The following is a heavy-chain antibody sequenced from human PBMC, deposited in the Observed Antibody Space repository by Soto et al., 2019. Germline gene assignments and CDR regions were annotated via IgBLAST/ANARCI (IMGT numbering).Heavy chain of an antibody. V-gene: IGHV3-21*01. D-gene: IGHD1-26*01. CDR3: AKGGADFYSSYGLAV. Sequence: GGSLRLSCVASGFMFSGYNMIWVRQAPGKGLEWVSSIGSDKNYRNYADPVKGRFTTSRDNAQNSLFLEMNSLRPEDTAVYFCAKGGADFYSSYGLAVWGQGTTVTVS. J-gene: IGHJ6*02. CDR2: IGSDKNYR. CDR1: GFMFSGYN.